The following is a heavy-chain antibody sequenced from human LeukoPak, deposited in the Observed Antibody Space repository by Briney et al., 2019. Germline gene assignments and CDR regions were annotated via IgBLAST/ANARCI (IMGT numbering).Heavy chain of an antibody. J-gene: IGHJ4*02. Sequence: SETLSLTCTVSGGFISSYFWSWIRQPPGKGLEWIGYIYNSGSTNYNPSLKSRVTISVDTSKNQFSLKLTSVTAADTAVYYCVRDGGISGIDYWGQGTLVTVSS. CDR2: IYNSGST. V-gene: IGHV4-59*01. CDR3: VRDGGISGIDY. D-gene: IGHD3-3*02. CDR1: GGFISSYF.